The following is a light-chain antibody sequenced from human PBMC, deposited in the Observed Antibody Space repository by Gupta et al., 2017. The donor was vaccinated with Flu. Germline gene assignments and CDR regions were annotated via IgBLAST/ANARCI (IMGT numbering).Light chain of an antibody. J-gene: IGLJ3*02. Sequence: WYLHLPGTPPRLPLYNDNQRPSGFPDRFSGSKSGTSASLAIGGLQSEDEADYYCAAWDDSLTALSADGSLTGLWVFGGGTKLSVL. CDR2: NDN. CDR3: AAWDDSLTALSADGSLTGLWV. V-gene: IGLV1-44*01.